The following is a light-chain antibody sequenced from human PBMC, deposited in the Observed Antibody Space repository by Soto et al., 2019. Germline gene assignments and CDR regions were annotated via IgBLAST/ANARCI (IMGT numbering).Light chain of an antibody. CDR2: DDN. Sequence: QSVLTQPPSVSEAPRQRATISCSGSSSNIGGNSVSWYQQLPGTAPKLLIYDDNKRPSGIPDRFSGSKSGTSATLGITGFQTGDEADYYCGSWDSSLSAYAFGTGTKVTVL. CDR1: SSNIGGNS. CDR3: GSWDSSLSAYA. J-gene: IGLJ1*01. V-gene: IGLV1-51*01.